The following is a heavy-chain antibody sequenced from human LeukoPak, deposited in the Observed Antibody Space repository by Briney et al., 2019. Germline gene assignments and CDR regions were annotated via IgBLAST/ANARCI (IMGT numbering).Heavy chain of an antibody. V-gene: IGHV3-23*01. J-gene: IGHJ4*02. Sequence: GGSLRLSCAASGFTFSSYAMSWVRQAPGKGLEWVSAISGSGTNTDYADSVKGRFTISRDNSKNTLYLQMNSLRAEDTAVYYCAKAPSLSHYYDSSGYFIYWGQGTLVTVSS. D-gene: IGHD3-22*01. CDR2: ISGSGTNT. CDR3: AKAPSLSHYYDSSGYFIY. CDR1: GFTFSSYA.